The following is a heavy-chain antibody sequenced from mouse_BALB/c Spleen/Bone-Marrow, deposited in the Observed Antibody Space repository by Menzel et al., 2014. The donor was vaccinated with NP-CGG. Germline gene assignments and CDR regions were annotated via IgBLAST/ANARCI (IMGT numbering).Heavy chain of an antibody. V-gene: IGHV5-6-5*01. CDR3: ARGGFRGLDY. CDR2: ISSGGST. CDR1: GFTFSSYA. Sequence: EVMLVESGGGLVKPGGSLKLSCAASGFTFSSYAMSWVRQTPEKRLEWVASISSGGSTYYPDSVKGRFTISRDNARNILYLQMSSLRSEDTAMYHCARGGFRGLDYWGQGTTLTVSS. J-gene: IGHJ2*01.